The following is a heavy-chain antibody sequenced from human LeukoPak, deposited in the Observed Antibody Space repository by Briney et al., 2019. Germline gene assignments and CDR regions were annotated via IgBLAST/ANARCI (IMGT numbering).Heavy chain of an antibody. D-gene: IGHD2-2*01. CDR2: IYTSGST. CDR3: ARTIVVVPAAIKGTSYYMDV. J-gene: IGHJ6*03. Sequence: SKTLSLTCTVSGGSISSYYWSWIRQPPGKGLEWIGYIYTSGSTNYNPSLKSRVTISVDTSKNQFSLKLSSVTAADTAVYYCARTIVVVPAAIKGTSYYMDVWGKGTTVTVSS. CDR1: GGSISSYY. V-gene: IGHV4-4*09.